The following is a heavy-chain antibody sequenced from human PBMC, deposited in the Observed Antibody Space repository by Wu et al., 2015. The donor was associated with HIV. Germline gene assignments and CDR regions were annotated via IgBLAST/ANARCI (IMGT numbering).Heavy chain of an antibody. J-gene: IGHJ6*04. V-gene: IGHV1-69*01. D-gene: IGHD5/OR15-5a*01. CDR1: GGTFSTSA. CDR2: IIPVLDKT. CDR3: ARMPKLAKFSVALLLNMDV. Sequence: QVQLVQSGGDIQKPGSSVKVSCKASGGTFSTSAISWVRQAPGQGLEWMGYIIPVLDKTRYAQKFQGRFNDCTDDNRALSLYLELGQFETSETTRPLYYCARMPKLAKFSVALLLNMDVWGKGTTV.